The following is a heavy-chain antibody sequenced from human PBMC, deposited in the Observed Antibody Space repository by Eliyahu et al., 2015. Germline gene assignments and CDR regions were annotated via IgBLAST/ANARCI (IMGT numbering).Heavy chain of an antibody. CDR2: SNHSGST. J-gene: IGHJ3*02. D-gene: IGHD3-22*01. CDR3: ARGVAYYYDSSGYSIRAFDAFDI. Sequence: QVQLQQWGAGLLXPSETLSXTCAVYGGSFXGYYXXSWLHPPGKGREWIGESNHSGSTNYNPSLKSRVTISVDTSKNQFSLKLSSVTAADTAVYYCARGVAYYYDSSGYSIRAFDAFDIWGQGTMVTVSS. CDR1: GGSFXGYY. V-gene: IGHV4-34*01.